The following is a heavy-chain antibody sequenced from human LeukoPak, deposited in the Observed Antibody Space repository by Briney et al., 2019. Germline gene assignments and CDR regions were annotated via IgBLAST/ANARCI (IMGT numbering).Heavy chain of an antibody. CDR1: GFTVSSNY. Sequence: GGSLRLSCAASGFTVSSNYMSWVRQAPGKGLEWVSVIYSGGSTYYADSVKGRFTISRDNSKNTLYLQMNSLRAEDTAVYYCARDRVCGDYKPEYFQHWGQGTLVTVSS. V-gene: IGHV3-66*01. D-gene: IGHD4-17*01. J-gene: IGHJ1*01. CDR2: IYSGGST. CDR3: ARDRVCGDYKPEYFQH.